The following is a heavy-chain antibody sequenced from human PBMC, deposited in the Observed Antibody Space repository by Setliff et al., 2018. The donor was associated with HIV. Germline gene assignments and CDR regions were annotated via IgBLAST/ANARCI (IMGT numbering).Heavy chain of an antibody. Sequence: PSETLSLTCSVSGGSISNFYWSWIRQPPGKALEWIGYISSSGTTNYNPSLRSRVTISIETSNTRFSLWLRSVTAADTATYFCARLGRAIDDGGSSLRLDFWGQGMLVTVSS. V-gene: IGHV4-4*09. J-gene: IGHJ4*02. CDR2: ISSSGTT. CDR3: ARLGRAIDDGGSSLRLDF. D-gene: IGHD2-15*01. CDR1: GGSISNFY.